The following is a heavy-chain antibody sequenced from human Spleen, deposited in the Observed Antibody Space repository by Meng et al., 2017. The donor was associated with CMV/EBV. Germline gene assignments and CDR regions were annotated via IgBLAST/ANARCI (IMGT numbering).Heavy chain of an antibody. CDR1: GFTFDDYT. J-gene: IGHJ4*02. D-gene: IGHD1-26*01. CDR3: AKGGGSHSLRANFDY. Sequence: GESLKISCAASGFTFDDYTMHWVRQAPGKGLEWVSLISWDGGLTYFADSVKGRFTISRDDGKNSLYLQMNSLRSEDTALYYCAKGGGSHSLRANFDYWGQGTLVTVSS. V-gene: IGHV3-43*01. CDR2: ISWDGGLT.